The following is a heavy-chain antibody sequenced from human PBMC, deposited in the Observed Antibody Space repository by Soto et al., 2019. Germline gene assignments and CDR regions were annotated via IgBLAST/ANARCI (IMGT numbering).Heavy chain of an antibody. J-gene: IGHJ4*02. CDR3: ARDKITGLFDY. D-gene: IGHD2-8*02. CDR1: GGSFSGYY. V-gene: IGHV4-34*01. CDR2: INHSGST. Sequence: QVQLQQWGAGLLKPSETLSLTCAVYGGSFSGYYWTWIRQPPGTGLEWIGEINHSGSTNYNPSLKSRVPLSVDTSKNQFSLKLTSVTAADTAVYFCARDKITGLFDYWGQGTLVTVSS.